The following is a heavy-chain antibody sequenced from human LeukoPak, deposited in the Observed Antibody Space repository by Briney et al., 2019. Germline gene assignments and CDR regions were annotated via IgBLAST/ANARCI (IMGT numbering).Heavy chain of an antibody. V-gene: IGHV4-4*07. Sequence: SETLSLTCTVSGGSINHYYWNWIRQPAGKALEWIGHIYASGVTNYNPSLKSRVTMSVDTSKNQFSLKLTFVTAADTAVYYCARDLDTSGWCNFDYWGQGALVTVSS. D-gene: IGHD6-19*01. CDR1: GGSINHYY. CDR3: ARDLDTSGWCNFDY. CDR2: IYASGVT. J-gene: IGHJ4*02.